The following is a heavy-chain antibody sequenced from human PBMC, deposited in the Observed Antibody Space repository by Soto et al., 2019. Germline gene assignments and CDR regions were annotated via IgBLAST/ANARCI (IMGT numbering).Heavy chain of an antibody. D-gene: IGHD5-12*01. J-gene: IGHJ5*02. Sequence: QVQLVESGGGVVQPGRSLRLSCAASGFTFSSYGMHWVRQAPGKGLEWVAVIWYDGSNKYYADSVKGRFTISRDNSKNTLYLQMNSLRAADTAVYYCARDGGCRDGYTVGGNGFDPWGQGTLVTVSS. V-gene: IGHV3-33*01. CDR3: ARDGGCRDGYTVGGNGFDP. CDR2: IWYDGSNK. CDR1: GFTFSSYG.